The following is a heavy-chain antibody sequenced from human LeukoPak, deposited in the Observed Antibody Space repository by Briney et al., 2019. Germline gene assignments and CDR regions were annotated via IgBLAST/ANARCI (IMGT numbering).Heavy chain of an antibody. D-gene: IGHD3-22*01. Sequence: GGSLRLSCAASGFTFSSYEMNWVRQAPGKGLEWVAYISSSGGIIYYADSVKGRFTISRDNSKNTLYLQMNSLRVEDTAVYYCARDEGAYDNRGYFVYWGQGTLVTVSS. V-gene: IGHV3-48*03. J-gene: IGHJ4*02. CDR1: GFTFSSYE. CDR2: ISSSGGII. CDR3: ARDEGAYDNRGYFVY.